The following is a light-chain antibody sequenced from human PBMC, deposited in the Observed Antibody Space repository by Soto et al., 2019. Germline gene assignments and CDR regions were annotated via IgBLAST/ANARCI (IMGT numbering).Light chain of an antibody. Sequence: QSVLTQPASVSGSPGQSITISCTGTSSDVGGYKYVSWYQQHAGKAPKLMIYDVSNRPSGVSNRFSGSKSGSTASLTISGLQAEDEADYYCSSYISSTTLVVFGGGTKLTVL. J-gene: IGLJ3*02. CDR1: SSDVGGYKY. CDR3: SSYISSTTLVV. CDR2: DVS. V-gene: IGLV2-14*01.